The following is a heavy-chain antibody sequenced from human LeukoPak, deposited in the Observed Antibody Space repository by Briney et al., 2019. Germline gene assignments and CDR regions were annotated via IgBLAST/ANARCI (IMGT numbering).Heavy chain of an antibody. Sequence: GASVKVSCKASGGTFSSYGISWVRQAPGQGLEWMGWISAYNGNTNYAQKLQGRVTMTTDTSTSTAYMELRSLRSDDTAVYYCARSGYCSSTSCYSHIYYYYGMDVWGQGTTVTVSS. CDR1: GGTFSSYG. J-gene: IGHJ6*02. V-gene: IGHV1-18*01. CDR2: ISAYNGNT. CDR3: ARSGYCSSTSCYSHIYYYYGMDV. D-gene: IGHD2-2*01.